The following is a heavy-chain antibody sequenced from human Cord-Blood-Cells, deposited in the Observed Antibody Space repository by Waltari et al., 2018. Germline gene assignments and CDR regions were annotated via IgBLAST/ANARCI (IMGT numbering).Heavy chain of an antibody. D-gene: IGHD2-21*01. CDR3: ARVCGGDCYEFFDY. Sequence: QVQLVQPGAEVKKPGASVKVSCKASGYTFTSYAMHWVRQAPGQRLEWMGWINAGNGNTKYSQKYQGRVTINRDTSASTAYMELSSLRSEDTAVYYCARVCGGDCYEFFDYWGQGTLVTVSS. V-gene: IGHV1-3*01. J-gene: IGHJ4*02. CDR1: GYTFTSYA. CDR2: INAGNGNT.